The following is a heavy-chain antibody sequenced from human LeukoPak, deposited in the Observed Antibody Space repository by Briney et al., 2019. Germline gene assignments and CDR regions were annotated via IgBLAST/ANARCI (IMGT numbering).Heavy chain of an antibody. Sequence: GGSLRLSCAASGFTLSSYWMHWVRQAPGKGLVWVSCINSDGSNTRYADSVKGRFTISRDNAKNTLYLQMNGLRAEDTAVYYCANIQAMVRGVTADYWGQGTLVTVSS. V-gene: IGHV3-74*01. CDR3: ANIQAMVRGVTADY. D-gene: IGHD3-10*01. J-gene: IGHJ4*02. CDR1: GFTLSSYW. CDR2: INSDGSNT.